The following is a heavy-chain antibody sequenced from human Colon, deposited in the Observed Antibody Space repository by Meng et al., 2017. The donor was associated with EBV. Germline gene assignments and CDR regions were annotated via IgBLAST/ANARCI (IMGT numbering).Heavy chain of an antibody. D-gene: IGHD2-21*01. J-gene: IGHJ4*02. CDR1: GASMSHANYY. Sequence: HPQDSDPGLVQPSQTLSLTCTVSGASMSHANYYWSWSRQPPGKGLEWIGYIHHSVSAYYNPSLKSRVSISVDTSKNQFSLNLNSMTAADTAVYYCASFDHIPRRNYFDYWGQGTLVTVSS. CDR2: IHHSVSA. CDR3: ASFDHIPRRNYFDY. V-gene: IGHV4-30-4*01.